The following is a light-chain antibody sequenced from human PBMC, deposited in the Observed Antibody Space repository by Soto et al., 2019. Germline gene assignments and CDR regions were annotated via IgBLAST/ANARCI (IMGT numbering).Light chain of an antibody. CDR1: QSVSSIY. CDR2: GAS. V-gene: IGKV3-20*01. Sequence: IVLTQSPGTLSLSPGERATLSCRASQSVSSIYLDWYQQKSGQAPRLLMYGASSRATGVPDRFSGSGSGTDFTLTISRLEPEDFAVYYCQHYGSSSFTFGQGTKLEIK. CDR3: QHYGSSSFT. J-gene: IGKJ2*01.